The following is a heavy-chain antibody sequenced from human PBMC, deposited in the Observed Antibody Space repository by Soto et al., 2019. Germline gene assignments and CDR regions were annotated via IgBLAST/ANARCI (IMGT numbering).Heavy chain of an antibody. CDR3: ARFYYDSSGYLPSPYYYYYGMDA. V-gene: IGHV3-7*04. D-gene: IGHD3-22*01. CDR2: IKQDGSEK. Sequence: GGSLRLSCAASGFTFSSYWMSWVRQAPGKGLEWVANIKQDGSEKYYVDSVKGRFTISRDNAKNSLYLQMNSLRAEDTAVYYCARFYYDSSGYLPSPYYYYYGMDARGQGTTVTVSS. J-gene: IGHJ6*02. CDR1: GFTFSSYW.